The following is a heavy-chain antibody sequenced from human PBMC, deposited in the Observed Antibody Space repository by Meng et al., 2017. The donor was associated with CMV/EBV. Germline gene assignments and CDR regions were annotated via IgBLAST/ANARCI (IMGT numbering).Heavy chain of an antibody. CDR3: ARGGNWFDP. CDR2: INHSGST. CDR1: GGSFSGYY. J-gene: IGHJ5*02. V-gene: IGHV4-34*01. Sequence: QVQLKRWGAGLLKPSETLSRTCAGYGGSFSGYYWSWIRQPPGKGLEWIGEINHSGSTNYNPSLKSRVAISVDTSKNQFSLKLSSVTAADTAVYYCARGGNWFDPWGQGTLVTVFS.